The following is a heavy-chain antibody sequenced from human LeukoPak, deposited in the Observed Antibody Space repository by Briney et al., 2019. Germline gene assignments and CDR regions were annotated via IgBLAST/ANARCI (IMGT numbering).Heavy chain of an antibody. CDR3: ARGLRREQQLLRAFDY. CDR1: GYTFTNYD. D-gene: IGHD6-13*01. J-gene: IGHJ4*02. V-gene: IGHV1-8*01. CDR2: MDPNSGNT. Sequence: ASVRVSCKASGYTFTNYDINWVRQASGQGLEWMGWMDPNSGNTGSAQKFQGRVTMTSNTSISTAYMELSSLRSEDTAVYYCARGLRREQQLLRAFDYWGQGTPVTVSS.